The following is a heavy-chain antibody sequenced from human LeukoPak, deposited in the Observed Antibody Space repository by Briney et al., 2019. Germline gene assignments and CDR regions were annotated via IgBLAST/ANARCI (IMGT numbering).Heavy chain of an antibody. D-gene: IGHD6-13*01. CDR2: IYDSGTT. V-gene: IGHV4-59*01. Sequence: PSETLSLTCTVSGASISSYYWSWIRQPPGKGLEWIGCIYDSGTTYYNPSLKSRVTISMDTSKNQLSLKLSSVTAADTAVYYCARFSVQQLVRWFDPWGQGTLVTVSS. CDR3: ARFSVQQLVRWFDP. J-gene: IGHJ5*02. CDR1: GASISSYY.